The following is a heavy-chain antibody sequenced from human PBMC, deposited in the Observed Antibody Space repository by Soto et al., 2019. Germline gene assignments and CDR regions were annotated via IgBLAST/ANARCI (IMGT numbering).Heavy chain of an antibody. D-gene: IGHD7-27*01. Sequence: QVQLQESGPGLVKPSGTLSLTCGVSGGSIISNNWWTWVRQSPGKGLEWIGEIYHSGRTKYNPSRKGRVSRSIDTSKNQCSQRVYSVTAADTAVYYCATCQLGEYYYAMDVWGQGTTVTVSS. CDR1: GGSIISNNW. CDR3: ATCQLGEYYYAMDV. J-gene: IGHJ6*02. V-gene: IGHV4-4*02. CDR2: IYHSGRT.